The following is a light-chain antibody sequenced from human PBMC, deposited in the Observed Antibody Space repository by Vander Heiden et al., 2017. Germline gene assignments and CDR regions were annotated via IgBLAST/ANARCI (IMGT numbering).Light chain of an antibody. CDR1: QSISSY. CDR2: GAS. V-gene: IGKV1-39*01. CDR3: QQSYSTPHT. J-gene: IGKJ2*01. Sequence: DIQMTQSPSSLSASVRDRVTITCRASQSISSYLNWYQQKPGKAPKLLIYGASSLQSGVPSRFSGSGSGTDFTLTISSLQPEDFATYYCQQSYSTPHTFGQGTKLEIK.